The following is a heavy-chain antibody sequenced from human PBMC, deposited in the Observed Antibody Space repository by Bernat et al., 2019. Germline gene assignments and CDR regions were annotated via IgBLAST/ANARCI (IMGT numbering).Heavy chain of an antibody. D-gene: IGHD3-10*01. Sequence: QVQLVQSGAEVKKPGSSVKVSCKASGGTFSSYTISWVRQAPGQGLEWMGRIIPILGIANYEQKFQGRVTITADKSTGTAYMELSSLGSEDTAGYYCARDTAGYGSAASWFDPWGQGTLVTVSS. CDR1: GGTFSSYT. J-gene: IGHJ5*02. CDR3: ARDTAGYGSAASWFDP. V-gene: IGHV1-69*08. CDR2: IIPILGIA.